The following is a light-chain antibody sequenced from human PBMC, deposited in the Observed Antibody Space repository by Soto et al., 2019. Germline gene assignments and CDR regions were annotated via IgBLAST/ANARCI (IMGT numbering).Light chain of an antibody. J-gene: IGKJ4*01. CDR3: QQYGSSPALT. Sequence: EIVLTQSPGTLSLSPGERATLSCRASQSVSSSYLAWYQQKPGQAPRLLIYGASSRATGIPDRFSGSGSGTDFTLTISRREPEDFAVYYCQQYGSSPALTFGGGTKVEI. CDR1: QSVSSSY. CDR2: GAS. V-gene: IGKV3-20*01.